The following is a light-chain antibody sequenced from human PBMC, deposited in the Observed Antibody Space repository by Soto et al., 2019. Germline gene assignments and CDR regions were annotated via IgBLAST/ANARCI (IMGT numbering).Light chain of an antibody. CDR3: CSYAGSDTGNV. CDR1: SSDVGGYYY. V-gene: IGLV2-11*01. J-gene: IGLJ1*01. CDR2: DVS. Sequence: QSALTQPRSVSGSPGQSVTISCTGTSSDVGGYYYVSWYQQHPGKAPKLMIYDVSKRPSGVPDRFSGSKSGNTASLTISGLQAEYEADYCGCSYAGSDTGNVFGTGTKLTVL.